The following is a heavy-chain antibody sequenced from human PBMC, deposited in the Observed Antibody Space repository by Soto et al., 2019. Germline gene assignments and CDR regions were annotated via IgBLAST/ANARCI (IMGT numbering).Heavy chain of an antibody. J-gene: IGHJ4*02. CDR3: ERGGFWSEGVCYFWLDQ. Sequence: QVQLAQSGAEVRQPGASVKVSCKTSGYTFSSYDINWVRQAAGQGLEWMGWMNPSDGKTGYAQKFQGRIIMTRDIAISTGCMELTSRTSEDTAVYYCERGGFWSEGVCYFWLDQWGQGTLVTVSS. CDR1: GYTFSSYD. V-gene: IGHV1-8*01. D-gene: IGHD2-8*01. CDR2: MNPSDGKT.